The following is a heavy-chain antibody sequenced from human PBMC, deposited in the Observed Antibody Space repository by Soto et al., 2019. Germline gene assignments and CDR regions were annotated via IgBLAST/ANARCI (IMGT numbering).Heavy chain of an antibody. CDR3: AREKVGATTYGMDV. V-gene: IGHV3-11*01. D-gene: IGHD1-26*01. Sequence: GGSLRLSCAASGFTFSDYYMSWIRQAPGKGLEWVPYISSSGSTIYYADSVKGRFTISRDNAKNSLYLQMNSLRAEDTAVYYCAREKVGATTYGMDVWGQGTTVTVSS. CDR1: GFTFSDYY. J-gene: IGHJ6*02. CDR2: ISSSGSTI.